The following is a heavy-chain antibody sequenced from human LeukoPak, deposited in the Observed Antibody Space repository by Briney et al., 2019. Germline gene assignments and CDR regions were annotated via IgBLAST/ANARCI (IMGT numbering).Heavy chain of an antibody. CDR1: GFIFSDYG. CDR3: AKTGMLRRVGYLDV. Sequence: GGSLRLSCVASGFIFSDYGIQWVRQAPGKGLEWVAVIAYDGNNTYYGDSMRGRFTISRDNSKKMVYLEMNSLRVEDTAVYYCAKTGMLRRVGYLDVWGKGTAVIVSS. D-gene: IGHD1-1*01. V-gene: IGHV3-30*18. J-gene: IGHJ6*04. CDR2: IAYDGNNT.